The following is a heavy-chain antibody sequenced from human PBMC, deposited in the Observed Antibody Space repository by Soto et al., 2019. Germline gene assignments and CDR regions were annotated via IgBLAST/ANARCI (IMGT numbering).Heavy chain of an antibody. CDR1: GFTFSSYS. J-gene: IGHJ4*02. Sequence: GGSLRLSCAASGFTFSSYSMNWVRQAPGKGLEWVSYVSSTSSAIYYADFVEGRFTISRDNAKNTVYLQMNSLRAEDTAVYYCAKDGTYSSSWPYYFDYWGQGTLVTVSS. D-gene: IGHD6-13*01. CDR2: VSSTSSAI. V-gene: IGHV3-48*01. CDR3: AKDGTYSSSWPYYFDY.